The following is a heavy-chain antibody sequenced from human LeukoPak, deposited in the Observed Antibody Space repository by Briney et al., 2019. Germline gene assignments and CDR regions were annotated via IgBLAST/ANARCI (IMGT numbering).Heavy chain of an antibody. Sequence: TGGSLRLSCSASGFTFSNYKMNWVRQAPGKGLEWVSFISSSSSYIYYADSVKGRFTISRDNAKNSLFLQMNGLRAEDTAVYYCARERLVVVGDAYYYYGMDVWGQGTTVTVSS. CDR2: ISSSSSYI. D-gene: IGHD2-2*01. J-gene: IGHJ6*02. V-gene: IGHV3-21*01. CDR3: ARERLVVVGDAYYYYGMDV. CDR1: GFTFSNYK.